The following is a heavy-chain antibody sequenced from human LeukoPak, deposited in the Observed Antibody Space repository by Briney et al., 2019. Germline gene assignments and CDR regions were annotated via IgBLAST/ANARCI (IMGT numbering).Heavy chain of an antibody. CDR1: GITFSRYS. CDR3: AKSGASTNQAFDY. V-gene: IGHV3-21*01. CDR2: ISTSSSYI. J-gene: IGHJ4*02. Sequence: PGGSLRLSCAASGITFSRYSMNWVRQAPGKGLEWVSSISTSSSYIYYADSVKGRFTISRHNAKNSLYLQMDSLRAEDTAVYYCAKSGASTNQAFDYWGQGTLVTVSS. D-gene: IGHD2-2*01.